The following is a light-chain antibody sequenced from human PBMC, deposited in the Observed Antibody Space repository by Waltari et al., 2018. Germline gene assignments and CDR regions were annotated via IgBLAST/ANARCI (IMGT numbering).Light chain of an antibody. CDR1: ALPQKY. J-gene: IGLJ3*02. V-gene: IGLV3-10*01. Sequence: SYELTQPPSVSVSPGQTARITCSGDALPQKYAYWYQQKSGQAPVLVIYEDTNRPSGIPEGFSGCSSGTWVTLIISGAQVEDEADYYCYSPDGSDNHAPWVYGGGTKLTVL. CDR3: YSPDGSDNHAPWV. CDR2: EDT.